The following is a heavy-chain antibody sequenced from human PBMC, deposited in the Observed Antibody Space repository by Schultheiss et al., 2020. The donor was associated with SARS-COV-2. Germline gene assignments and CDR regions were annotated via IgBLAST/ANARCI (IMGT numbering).Heavy chain of an antibody. CDR3: ARDRHTLTT. CDR1: GGSFSGYY. CDR2: INHSGST. J-gene: IGHJ4*02. Sequence: ETLSLTCAVYGGSFSGYYWSWIRQPPGKGLEWIGEINHSGSTNYNPSLKSRVTISVDTSKNQFSLNLGSVTAADTAVYYCARDRHTLTTWGQGTLVTVSS. D-gene: IGHD4/OR15-4a*01. V-gene: IGHV4-34*01.